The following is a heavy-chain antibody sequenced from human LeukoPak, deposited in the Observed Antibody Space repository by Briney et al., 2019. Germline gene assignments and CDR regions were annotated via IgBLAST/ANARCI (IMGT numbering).Heavy chain of an antibody. CDR2: FDPEDGET. J-gene: IGHJ4*02. D-gene: IGHD2-8*01. CDR1: GYTLTELS. V-gene: IGHV1-24*01. CDR3: ATGLYCTNGVCLGSFDY. Sequence: GASVKVSCKVSGYTLTELSMHWVRQAPGKGLEWMGGFDPEDGETIYAQKFQGRVTMTEDTSTDTAYMELSSLRSEDTAVYYCATGLYCTNGVCLGSFDYWGQGTLVTVSS.